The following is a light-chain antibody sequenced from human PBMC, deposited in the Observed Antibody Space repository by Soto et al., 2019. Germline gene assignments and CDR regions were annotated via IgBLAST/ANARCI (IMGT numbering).Light chain of an antibody. CDR3: GTWDSSLSEYV. V-gene: IGLV1-51*01. Sequence: QSVLTQSPSVSAAPGQKVTISCSGSSSNIGNSYVSWYEQLPGTAPKLLIYEDYKRPSGIPDRFSASKSGTSATLGITGLQTGDEADYFCGTWDSSLSEYVFGAGTKVTVL. CDR1: SSNIGNSY. J-gene: IGLJ1*01. CDR2: EDY.